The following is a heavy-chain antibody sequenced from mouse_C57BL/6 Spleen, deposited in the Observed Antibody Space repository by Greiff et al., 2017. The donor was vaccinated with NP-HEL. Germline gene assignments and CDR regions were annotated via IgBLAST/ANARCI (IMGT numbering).Heavy chain of an antibody. D-gene: IGHD2-4*01. Sequence: QVHVKQPGAELVKPGASVKLSCKASGYTFTSYWMQWVKQRPGQGLEWIGEIDPSDSYTNYNQKFKGKATLTVDTSSSTAYMQLSSLTSEDSAVYYCARRGIYYDYDEAYWGQGTLVTVSA. V-gene: IGHV1-50*01. CDR3: ARRGIYYDYDEAY. J-gene: IGHJ3*01. CDR2: IDPSDSYT. CDR1: GYTFTSYW.